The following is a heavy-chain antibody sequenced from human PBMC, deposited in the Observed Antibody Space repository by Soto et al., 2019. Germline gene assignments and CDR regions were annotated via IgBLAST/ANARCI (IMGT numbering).Heavy chain of an antibody. CDR3: AHDFWSGNYGMDV. J-gene: IGHJ6*02. CDR1: GGTFSSYA. Sequence: GASVKVSCKASGGTFSSYAISWVRQAPGQGLEWMGGIIPIFGTANYAQKFQGRVTITADESTSTAYMELSSLRSEDTAVYYCAHDFWSGNYGMDVWGQGTTVTVSS. V-gene: IGHV1-69*13. D-gene: IGHD3-3*01. CDR2: IIPIFGTA.